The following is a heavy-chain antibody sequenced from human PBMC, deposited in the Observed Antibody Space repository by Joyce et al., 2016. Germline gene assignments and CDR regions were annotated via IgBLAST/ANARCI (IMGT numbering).Heavy chain of an antibody. CDR1: GFTFTTYY. D-gene: IGHD4-11*01. CDR3: ANQLYGNHGY. V-gene: IGHV3-23*01. J-gene: IGHJ4*02. CDR2: ISGGGDST. Sequence: EVQMLESGGGLVQPGGSLRLSCAVSGFTFTTYYMSWVRQARGKGLEWVSAISGGGDSTYYADSVKGRFTISRDNSRNTLYLQMTSLRAEDTAVYYCANQLYGNHGYWGQGTLVTVSS.